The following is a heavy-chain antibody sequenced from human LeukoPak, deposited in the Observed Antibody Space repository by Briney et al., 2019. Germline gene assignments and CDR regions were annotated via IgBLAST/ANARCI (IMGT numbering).Heavy chain of an antibody. J-gene: IGHJ4*02. CDR3: ARDSGGFGELLEGYFDY. CDR2: IWYDGSNK. CDR1: GFTFSSYG. V-gene: IGHV3-33*01. Sequence: GGSLRLSCAASGFTFSSYGMHWVRQAPGKGLEWVAVIWYDGSNKYYADSVKGRFTISRDNSKNTLYLQMNSLRAEDTAVYYCARDSGGFGELLEGYFDYWGQGTLVTVSS. D-gene: IGHD3-10*01.